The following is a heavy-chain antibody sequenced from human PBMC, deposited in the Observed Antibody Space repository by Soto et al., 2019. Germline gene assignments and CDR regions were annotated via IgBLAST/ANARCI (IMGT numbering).Heavy chain of an antibody. J-gene: IGHJ4*02. CDR3: AAADGSGSRPFNS. CDR1: GDTFNFYT. Sequence: QVQLVQSGAEVKKPGSSVKVSCKASGDTFNFYTFSWVRQAPGQGLEWMGRIIPMVGMSNYAQKFQGRGTILADRSTNTTSRQFSSRKPGDTALYCGAAADGSGSRPFNSWGQGPRVTVSS. D-gene: IGHD3-10*01. CDR2: IIPMVGMS. V-gene: IGHV1-69*02.